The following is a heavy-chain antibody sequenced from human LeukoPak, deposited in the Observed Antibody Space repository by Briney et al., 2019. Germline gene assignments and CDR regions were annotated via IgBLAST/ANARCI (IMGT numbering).Heavy chain of an antibody. CDR2: IYDSGIT. Sequence: PSETLFLTCTVSGGSIMTYYWSWIRQPPGKGLEWIGYIYDSGITYYNPSLQSRVTLSIDTSKNEFSLNLTSVTAADTAMYYCARATNVDYLGRGTTVTVSS. J-gene: IGHJ6*02. CDR3: ARATNVDY. CDR1: GGSIMTYY. V-gene: IGHV4-59*01. D-gene: IGHD1-14*01.